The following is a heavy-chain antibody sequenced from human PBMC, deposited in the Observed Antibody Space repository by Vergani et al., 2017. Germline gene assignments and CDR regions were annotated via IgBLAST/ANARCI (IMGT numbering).Heavy chain of an antibody. CDR1: GFTFSSYA. Sequence: EVQLLESGGGLVQPGGSLRLSCAASGFTFSSYAMSWVRQAPGKGLEWVSAISGSGGSTYSADSVKGRFTISRDNSKNTLYLQMNSLRAEDTAVYYCAKVSSGWRGYFDYWGQGTLVTVSS. J-gene: IGHJ4*02. D-gene: IGHD6-19*01. CDR2: ISGSGGST. V-gene: IGHV3-23*01. CDR3: AKVSSGWRGYFDY.